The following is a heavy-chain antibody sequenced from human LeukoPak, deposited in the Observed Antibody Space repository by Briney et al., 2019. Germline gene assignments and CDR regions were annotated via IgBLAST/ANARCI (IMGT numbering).Heavy chain of an antibody. CDR2: IFYSGNT. Sequence: SGTLSLTCAVYGGSFSGYYWSWIRQPPGKGLEWIGSIFYSGNTYDNPSLKSRVTISVDTSKNQFSLKLNSVTAADTAVYYCARHRSKWLQSSFDYWGQGTLVTVSS. CDR1: GGSFSGYY. J-gene: IGHJ4*02. D-gene: IGHD5-24*01. CDR3: ARHRSKWLQSSFDY. V-gene: IGHV4-34*12.